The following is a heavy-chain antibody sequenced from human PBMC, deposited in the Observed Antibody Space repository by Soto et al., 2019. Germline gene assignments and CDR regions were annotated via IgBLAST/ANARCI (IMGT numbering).Heavy chain of an antibody. Sequence: QVQLVQPGAEVKKPGASVKLSCKASGYTLTSFYIHWVRQAPGQGLEWMGIINPNGGSTNYAHNFQGRVTMTRDTSTSTVYMDLSSLRSEDTAVYYCARGHASGDYWGQGTLVTVSS. J-gene: IGHJ4*02. V-gene: IGHV1-46*03. CDR1: GYTLTSFY. CDR3: ARGHASGDY. CDR2: INPNGGST.